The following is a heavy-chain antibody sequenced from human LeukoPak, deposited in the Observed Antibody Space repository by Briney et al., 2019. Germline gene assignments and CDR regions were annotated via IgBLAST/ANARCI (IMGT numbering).Heavy chain of an antibody. Sequence: PGGSLRLSCAASGFTFSSYSMNWVRQAPGKGLEWVSSISSSSSYIYYADSVKGRFTISRDNAKNSLYLQMNSLRAEDTAVYYCARDRRGYSGYDTFDYWGQGTLVTVSP. J-gene: IGHJ4*02. CDR2: ISSSSSYI. V-gene: IGHV3-21*01. D-gene: IGHD5-12*01. CDR3: ARDRRGYSGYDTFDY. CDR1: GFTFSSYS.